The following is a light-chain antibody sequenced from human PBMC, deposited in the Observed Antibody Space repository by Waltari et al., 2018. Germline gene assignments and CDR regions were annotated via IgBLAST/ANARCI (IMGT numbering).Light chain of an antibody. J-gene: IGKJ1*01. CDR1: ESLVKSDGNTY. CDR3: MQATHVPHS. V-gene: IGKV2-24*01. Sequence: DVVMTQTPLPSPVTLGQPASISCRSSESLVKSDGNTYLSWLHQRPGQPPRLLIYKVSIRFSGVPDRFSGSGAGTDFTLKISRVEAEDVGIYYCMQATHVPHSFGQGTKVEI. CDR2: KVS.